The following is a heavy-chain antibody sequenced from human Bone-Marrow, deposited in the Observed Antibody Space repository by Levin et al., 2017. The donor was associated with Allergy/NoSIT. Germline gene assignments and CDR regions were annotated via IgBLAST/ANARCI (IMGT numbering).Heavy chain of an antibody. D-gene: IGHD1-26*01. V-gene: IGHV3-48*03. J-gene: IGHJ6*02. CDR2: ISSSGTTI. CDR1: GFTFSSYE. CDR3: ARDRSGSYDYGMDV. Sequence: GESLKISCAASGFTFSSYEMNWVRQAPGKGLEWVSYISSSGTTIYYADSVKGRFTISRDNAKNSLYLQMNSLRAEDTAVYYCARDRSGSYDYGMDVWGQGTTVTVSS.